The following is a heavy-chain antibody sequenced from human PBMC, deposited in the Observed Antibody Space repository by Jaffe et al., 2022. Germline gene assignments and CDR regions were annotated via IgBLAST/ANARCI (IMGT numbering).Heavy chain of an antibody. CDR2: ISWNSGSI. J-gene: IGHJ4*02. Sequence: EVQLVESGGGLVQPGRSLRLSCAASGFTFDDYAMHWVRQAPGKGLEWVSGISWNSGSIGYADSVKGRFTISRDNAKNSLYLQMNSLRAEDTALYYCAKDSYYGSGSYWRYFDYWGQGTLVTVSS. CDR3: AKDSYYGSGSYWRYFDY. D-gene: IGHD3-10*01. V-gene: IGHV3-9*01. CDR1: GFTFDDYA.